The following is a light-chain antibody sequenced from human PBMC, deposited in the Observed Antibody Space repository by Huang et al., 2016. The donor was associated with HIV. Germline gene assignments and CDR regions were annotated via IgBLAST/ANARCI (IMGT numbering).Light chain of an antibody. Sequence: PGEKATVSCRASQSVTRNYLAWYQQRPGQAPKLLIYGASTRATGIPDRFSGSGSGTDFTLTISRLAPEDFAVYYCQQFGSSPPYSFGQGTKLEIK. CDR2: GAS. V-gene: IGKV3-20*01. CDR1: QSVTRNY. CDR3: QQFGSSPPYS. J-gene: IGKJ2*03.